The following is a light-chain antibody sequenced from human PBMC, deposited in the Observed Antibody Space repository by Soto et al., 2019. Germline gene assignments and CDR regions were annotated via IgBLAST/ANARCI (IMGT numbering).Light chain of an antibody. J-gene: IGKJ2*01. CDR2: GAS. CDR3: QQYNNWPPYT. CDR1: QSVSSN. Sequence: EIVMTQSPATLSVSPGERATLSCRASQSVSSNLAWYQQKPGQAPRLLIYGASTRATGIPARFSGSGSGTEFTLTISSLQSEDFAAYYCQQYNNWPPYTFGQGTKREIK. V-gene: IGKV3-15*01.